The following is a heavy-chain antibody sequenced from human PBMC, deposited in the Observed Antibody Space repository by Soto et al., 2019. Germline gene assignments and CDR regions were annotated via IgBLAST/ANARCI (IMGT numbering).Heavy chain of an antibody. CDR3: AKRRGAGGHFDY. CDR2: INPDGSGT. Sequence: GGSLRLSCAASGFTFRTHWMHWVRQAPGKGLVWISRINPDGSGTAHADSVRGRFTISRDNSKNTLSLQMNSLTAEDTAVYFCAKRRGAGGHFDYWGQGALVTVSS. D-gene: IGHD2-15*01. CDR1: GFTFRTHW. V-gene: IGHV3-74*01. J-gene: IGHJ4*02.